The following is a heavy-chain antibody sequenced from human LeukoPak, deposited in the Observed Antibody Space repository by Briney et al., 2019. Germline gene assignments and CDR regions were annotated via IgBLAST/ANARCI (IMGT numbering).Heavy chain of an antibody. CDR1: GFTFDDYA. J-gene: IGHJ4*02. Sequence: PGGSLRLSCAASGFTFDDYAMHWVRQAPGKGLEWVSGISWNSGSIGYADSVKGRFTISRDNAKNSLYLQMNSLRAEDTASYYCARDSSSWFSGFDYWGQGTLVTVSS. CDR3: ARDSSSWFSGFDY. D-gene: IGHD6-13*01. CDR2: ISWNSGSI. V-gene: IGHV3-9*01.